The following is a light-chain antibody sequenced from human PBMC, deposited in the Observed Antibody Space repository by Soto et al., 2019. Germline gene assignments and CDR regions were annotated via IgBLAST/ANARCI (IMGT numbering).Light chain of an antibody. J-gene: IGKJ5*01. CDR3: QQRSNWPL. V-gene: IGKV3-11*01. CDR1: QSVSSY. Sequence: IVLTQSPSTLSLSPGERATLSCRASQSVSSYLAWYQQKPGQAPRLLIYDASNRATGIPARFSGSGSGTDFTLTISSLEPEDFAVYYCQQRSNWPLFGQGTRLEI. CDR2: DAS.